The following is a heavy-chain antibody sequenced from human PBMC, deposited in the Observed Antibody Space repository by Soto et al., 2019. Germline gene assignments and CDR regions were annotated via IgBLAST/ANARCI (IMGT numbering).Heavy chain of an antibody. Sequence: EVQLVESGGGLVKPGRSLRLSCTASGFTFGDYAMSWFRQAPGKGLEWVGFIRSKAYGGTTEYAASVKGRFTISRDDSKSIAYLQMNSLKTEDTAVYYCTRDLEQLELNFDYWGQGTLVTVSS. J-gene: IGHJ4*02. D-gene: IGHD6-6*01. CDR3: TRDLEQLELNFDY. CDR2: IRSKAYGGTT. CDR1: GFTFGDYA. V-gene: IGHV3-49*05.